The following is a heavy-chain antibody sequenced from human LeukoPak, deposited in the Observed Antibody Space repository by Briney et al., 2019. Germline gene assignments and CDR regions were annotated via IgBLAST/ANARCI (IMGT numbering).Heavy chain of an antibody. Sequence: GGSLRLSCAASGISVTSNYMHRVRQAAGKGLEWVSIIHSADETEYADSVKGRFTVSRDNSENTLYLQMYSLRVEDTAVYYCVRDRGWLGTFDYWGQGTLVTVSS. CDR3: VRDRGWLGTFDY. CDR2: IHSADET. V-gene: IGHV3-53*01. D-gene: IGHD6-19*01. J-gene: IGHJ4*02. CDR1: GISVTSNY.